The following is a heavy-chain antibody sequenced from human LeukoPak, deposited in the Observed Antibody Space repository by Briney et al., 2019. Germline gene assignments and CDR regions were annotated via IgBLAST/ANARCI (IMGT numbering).Heavy chain of an antibody. CDR3: ARNPNYEFWSGYSNWFSP. D-gene: IGHD3-3*01. V-gene: IGHV3-23*01. CDR1: RFTFSTYA. Sequence: GGSLSLSCAPPRFTFSTYAVCTVRQAPGKGLEWVSGISGSGGSTYYADSAKGRFTISRDNSKNTLYLQMSSLRAEDMAVYYCARNPNYEFWSGYSNWFSPCGEGTLVTVSS. J-gene: IGHJ5*02. CDR2: ISGSGGST.